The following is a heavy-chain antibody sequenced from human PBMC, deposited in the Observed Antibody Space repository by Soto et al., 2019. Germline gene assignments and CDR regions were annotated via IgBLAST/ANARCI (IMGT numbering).Heavy chain of an antibody. V-gene: IGHV3-23*01. CDR1: GFTFNSFF. J-gene: IGHJ6*02. CDR3: AKSLTASNFRLDV. Sequence: GSLRLSCTASGFTFNSFFMTWVRQAPGGGLEWISAISGGGAVKYYSDSVKGRFSISRDNSNNTLYLQMNSLRADDTAVYYCAKSLTASNFRLDVWGHGTTVTVSS. D-gene: IGHD2-21*02. CDR2: ISGGGAVK.